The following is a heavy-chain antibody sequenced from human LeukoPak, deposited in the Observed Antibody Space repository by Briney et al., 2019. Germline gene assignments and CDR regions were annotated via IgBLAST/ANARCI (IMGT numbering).Heavy chain of an antibody. CDR3: ARGPPEHPLGY. V-gene: IGHV1-8*01. CDR2: MNPNSGNT. D-gene: IGHD1-14*01. Sequence: GASVNVSCKASRYTFTSYDINSLRQATGQQLEWMGWMNPNSGNTGYAQKFQGRVTMTRDTSISTAYMELSSLRSEDTAVYYCARGPPEHPLGYWGQGTLVTVSS. J-gene: IGHJ4*02. CDR1: RYTFTSYD.